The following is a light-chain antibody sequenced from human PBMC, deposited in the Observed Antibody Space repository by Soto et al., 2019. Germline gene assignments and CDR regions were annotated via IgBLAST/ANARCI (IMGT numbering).Light chain of an antibody. CDR3: SSYSTSFFYV. CDR1: SSDIGFYNY. CDR2: GVT. J-gene: IGLJ1*01. V-gene: IGLV2-14*03. Sequence: QSALTQPASVSGSPGQSITISCTETSSDIGFYNYVSWYQQYPGKAPNLLIYGVTNRPSGVSYRFSGSKSGSTASLTISGLRDEDEADYYCSSYSTSFFYVFGTGTKVTVL.